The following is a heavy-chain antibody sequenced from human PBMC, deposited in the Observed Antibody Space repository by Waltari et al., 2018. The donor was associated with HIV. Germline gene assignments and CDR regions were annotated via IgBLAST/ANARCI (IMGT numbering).Heavy chain of an antibody. D-gene: IGHD4-4*01. J-gene: IGHJ4*02. CDR3: AREMATVYFDY. CDR1: GFICASYS. Sequence: EVQLVVSGGCVVQPGGSLRGSCAASGFICASYSLNLVRQVPGKGLEWISYINSRTNIIYYADSVKGRFTISRDNAKNSVYLQMNSLRAEDTAVYYCAREMATVYFDYWGQGTPVDVSS. CDR2: INSRTNII. V-gene: IGHV3-48*01.